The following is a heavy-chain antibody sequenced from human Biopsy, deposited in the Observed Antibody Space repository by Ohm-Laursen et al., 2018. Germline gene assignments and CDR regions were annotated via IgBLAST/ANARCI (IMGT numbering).Heavy chain of an antibody. D-gene: IGHD1-7*01. CDR2: LNPVSGNS. V-gene: IGHV1-8*01. J-gene: IGHJ5*02. Sequence: ASVKVSCKASGCTFTSYDITWGRQASGQGPEWIGWLNPVSGNSNFGQKFRGRVTVTSDTSISTAYMELSGLTSDDTATYYCGRAVRNQLLTDPWGQGTLVTVTS. CDR1: GCTFTSYD. CDR3: GRAVRNQLLTDP.